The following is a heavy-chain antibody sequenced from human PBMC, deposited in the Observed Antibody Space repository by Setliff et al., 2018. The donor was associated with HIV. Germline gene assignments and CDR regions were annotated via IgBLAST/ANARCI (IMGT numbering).Heavy chain of an antibody. CDR3: SGGYCSGSFSHT. D-gene: IGHD3-10*01. CDR1: GYTLSEYY. V-gene: IGHV1-69-2*01. CDR2: IEPEDGET. Sequence: ASVKVSCKASGYTLSEYYMHWVQQAPGKGLEWMGRIEPEDGETLYAEKFQGRVAITADESTSTAYMELSSLRSEDTAVYYCSGGYCSGSFSHTWGHGTLVTVSS. J-gene: IGHJ5*01.